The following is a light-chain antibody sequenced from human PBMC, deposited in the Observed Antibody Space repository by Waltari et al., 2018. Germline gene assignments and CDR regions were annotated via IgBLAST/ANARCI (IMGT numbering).Light chain of an antibody. J-gene: IGKJ5*01. CDR3: QQSYSTPPT. V-gene: IGKV1-39*01. CDR1: HNIGTF. CDR2: AAS. Sequence: DIQMTQSPVSLSASVGDTVTITCRASHNIGTFLSWYQQRPAKAPTVLIYAASTLQRGVPSRFSGSGSGTDFTLTIFSLQPEDFATYYCQQSYSTPPTFGQGTRLETK.